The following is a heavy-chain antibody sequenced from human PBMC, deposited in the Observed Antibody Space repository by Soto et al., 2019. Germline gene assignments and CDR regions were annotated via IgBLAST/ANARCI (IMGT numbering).Heavy chain of an antibody. Sequence: TLSLTCTVSGGSISTYYWSWIREPPGNVLECILYINYSGRTNYNPSLKSRVTMSLDTSKNQFSLKLRSVTAADTAVFYCARYAGSSWFDYWGQGTLVTVSS. CDR2: INYSGRT. V-gene: IGHV4-59*01. CDR3: ARYAGSSWFDY. J-gene: IGHJ4*02. D-gene: IGHD6-13*01. CDR1: GGSISTYY.